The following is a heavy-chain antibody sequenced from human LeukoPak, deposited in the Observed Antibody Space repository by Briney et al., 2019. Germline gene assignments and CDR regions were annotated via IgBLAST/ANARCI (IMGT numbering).Heavy chain of an antibody. J-gene: IGHJ6*02. D-gene: IGHD2-2*01. CDR1: GGSISSYY. CDR3: ARGVCTSSYCYAGDYGMDV. Sequence: PSETLSLTCTVSGGSISSYYWSWIRQPPGKGLEWIGYIFSGGSTNYNPSLKSRTTISLDTSKSQFSLTVSSVTAAGTAVYYCARGVCTSSYCYAGDYGMDVWGQGTTVTVSS. V-gene: IGHV4-59*08. CDR2: IFSGGST.